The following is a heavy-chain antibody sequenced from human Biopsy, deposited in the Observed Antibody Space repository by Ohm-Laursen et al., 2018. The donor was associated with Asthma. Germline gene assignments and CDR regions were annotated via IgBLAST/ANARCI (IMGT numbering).Heavy chain of an antibody. J-gene: IGHJ4*02. Sequence: SLRLSCSATGFTFSNYGMHWVRQAPGKGLDWVAVISFDGSNKNYTDSVKGRFTISRDNSRNTLHLQMNSLRAEDTAVYYCAKDVFPGWELRRGPDYWGQGTLVTVSS. D-gene: IGHD1-26*01. CDR1: GFTFSNYG. CDR2: ISFDGSNK. CDR3: AKDVFPGWELRRGPDY. V-gene: IGHV3-30*18.